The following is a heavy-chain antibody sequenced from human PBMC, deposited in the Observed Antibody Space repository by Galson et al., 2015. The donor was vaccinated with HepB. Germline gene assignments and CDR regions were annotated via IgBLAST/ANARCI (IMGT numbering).Heavy chain of an antibody. V-gene: IGHV4-34*01. J-gene: IGHJ6*03. CDR1: GGSFSGYY. Sequence: ETLSLTCAVYGGSFSGYYWSWIRQPPGKGLEWIGEINHSGSTNYNPSLKSRVTISVDTSKNQFSLKLSSVTAADTAVYYCARERCSSTSCYDYYYYYMDVWGKGTTVTVSS. CDR2: INHSGST. D-gene: IGHD2-2*01. CDR3: ARERCSSTSCYDYYYYYMDV.